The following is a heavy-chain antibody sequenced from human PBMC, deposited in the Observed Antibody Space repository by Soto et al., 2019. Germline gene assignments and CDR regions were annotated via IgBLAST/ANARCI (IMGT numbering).Heavy chain of an antibody. Sequence: QITLKESGPTLVKPTQTLTLTCTFSGFSLTPTGVGVGWIRQPPGKALEWLAIIYWDDDKLYSPSLKSRLTITKDTSKNQVVLTMTNMDPVDTATYFCAHRAVLCSGGTCYSHPFDFWGQGTLVTVSS. CDR3: AHRAVLCSGGTCYSHPFDF. CDR1: GFSLTPTGVG. D-gene: IGHD2-15*01. J-gene: IGHJ4*02. V-gene: IGHV2-5*02. CDR2: IYWDDDK.